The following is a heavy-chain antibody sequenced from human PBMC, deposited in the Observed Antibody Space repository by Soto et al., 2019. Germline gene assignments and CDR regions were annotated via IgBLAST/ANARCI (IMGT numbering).Heavy chain of an antibody. D-gene: IGHD1-26*01. CDR1: GFTFSDCF. V-gene: IGHV3-11*01. CDR3: VKGDTLSGPYDY. J-gene: IGHJ4*02. Sequence: QVQLVESGGGLVKPGGSLRLSCAASGFTFSDCFMTWIRQAPGKGLEWVSYISSSGSNIYYADSVKGRFTISRDNAQNSLYLQMNSLRVEGTAEYYCVKGDTLSGPYDYWGQGTLVTVSS. CDR2: ISSSGSNI.